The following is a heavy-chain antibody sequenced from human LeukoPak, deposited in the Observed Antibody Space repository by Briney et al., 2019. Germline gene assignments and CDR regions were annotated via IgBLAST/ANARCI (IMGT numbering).Heavy chain of an antibody. J-gene: IGHJ4*02. CDR3: ARGAYYYDSSGYYD. V-gene: IGHV3-21*01. CDR1: GFTFSSYS. CDR2: FSSSSSYI. Sequence: GGSLRLSCAASGFTFSSYSMNWVRQAPGKGLEWVSSFSSSSSYIYYADSVKGRFTISRDNAKNSLYLQMNSLRAEDTAVYYCARGAYYYDSSGYYDWGQGTLVTVSS. D-gene: IGHD3-22*01.